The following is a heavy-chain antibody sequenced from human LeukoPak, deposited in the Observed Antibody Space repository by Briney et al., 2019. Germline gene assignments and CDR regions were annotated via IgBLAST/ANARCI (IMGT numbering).Heavy chain of an antibody. V-gene: IGHV3-21*01. CDR3: ARDRHYYDSSGYYYGGPDY. Sequence: VGSLRLSCAASGFTFSVYTTNWGRQAPGKGLEWGSSISSSSSYIYYADSVKGRFTISRDNAKNSLYLLMNSLRAEDTAVYYCARDRHYYDSSGYYYGGPDYWGQGTLVTVSS. CDR1: GFTFSVYT. J-gene: IGHJ4*02. D-gene: IGHD3-22*01. CDR2: ISSSSSYI.